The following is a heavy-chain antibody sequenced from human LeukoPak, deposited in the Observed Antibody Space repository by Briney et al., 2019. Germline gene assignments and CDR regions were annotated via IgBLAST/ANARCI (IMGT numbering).Heavy chain of an antibody. V-gene: IGHV3-7*05. CDR2: IGQDGSQK. Sequence: GGSLRLSCAASGFTFSRFWMSWVRQAPGKGLEWLANIGQDGSQKEYVDTMKGRFTISRDNAKNSLHLEMNSLRGEDTAVYYCAREDGYSSSWYSDYWGQGTLVTVSS. D-gene: IGHD6-13*01. CDR1: GFTFSRFW. CDR3: AREDGYSSSWYSDY. J-gene: IGHJ4*02.